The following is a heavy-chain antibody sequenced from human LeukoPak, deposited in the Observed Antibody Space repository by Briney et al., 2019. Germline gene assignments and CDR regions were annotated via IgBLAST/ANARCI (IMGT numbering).Heavy chain of an antibody. J-gene: IGHJ4*02. CDR1: GYTFTGYY. D-gene: IGHD3-9*01. CDR2: INPNNGGT. Sequence: ASVKVSYKASGYTFTGYYMHWVRQAPGQGLEWMGWINPNNGGTNYAQKFQGRVTMTRDTSISTAYMELSRLRSDDTAVYYCAREYYDILTGYSFDYWGQGTLVTVSS. CDR3: AREYYDILTGYSFDY. V-gene: IGHV1-2*02.